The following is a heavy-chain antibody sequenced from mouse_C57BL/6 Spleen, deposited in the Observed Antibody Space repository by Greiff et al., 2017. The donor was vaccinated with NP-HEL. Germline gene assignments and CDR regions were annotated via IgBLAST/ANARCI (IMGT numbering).Heavy chain of an antibody. CDR2: INPGSGGT. CDR1: GYAFTNYL. Sequence: QVQLKQSGAELVRPGTSVKVSCKASGYAFTNYLIEWVKQRPGQGLEWIGVINPGSGGTNYNEKFKGKATLTADKSSSTAYMQLSSLTSEDAAVYFCARDGYGSSYVGFGYWGQGTTLTVSS. CDR3: ARDGYGSSYVGFGY. J-gene: IGHJ2*01. D-gene: IGHD1-1*01. V-gene: IGHV1-54*01.